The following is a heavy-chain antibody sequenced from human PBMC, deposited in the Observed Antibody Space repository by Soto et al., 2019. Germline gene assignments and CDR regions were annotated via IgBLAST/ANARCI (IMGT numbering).Heavy chain of an antibody. Sequence: GGSLRLSCAASGFTFSSYSMNWVRQAPGKGLEWVSYISSSSSTIYYADSVKGRFTISRDNAKNSLYLQMNSLRAEDTAVYYCARAVVVPAAMLDAFDIWGQGTMVTVSS. CDR1: GFTFSSYS. J-gene: IGHJ3*02. CDR2: ISSSSSTI. V-gene: IGHV3-48*01. D-gene: IGHD2-2*01. CDR3: ARAVVVPAAMLDAFDI.